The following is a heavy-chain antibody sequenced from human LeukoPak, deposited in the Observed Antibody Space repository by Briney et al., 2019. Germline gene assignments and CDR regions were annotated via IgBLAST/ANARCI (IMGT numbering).Heavy chain of an antibody. V-gene: IGHV1-2*02. J-gene: IGHJ5*02. CDR3: AKMPHHCSGGSCYSGWFDP. CDR2: INPNSGGT. Sequence: ASVKVSCKASGYTFTSYGISWVRQAPGQGLEWMGWINPNSGGTNYAQKFQGRVTMTRDTSISTAYMELSRLRSDDTAVYYCAKMPHHCSGGSCYSGWFDPWGQGTLVTVSS. D-gene: IGHD2-15*01. CDR1: GYTFTSYG.